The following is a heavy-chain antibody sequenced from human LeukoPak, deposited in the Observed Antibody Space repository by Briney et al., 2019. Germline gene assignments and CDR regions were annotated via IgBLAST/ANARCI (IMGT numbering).Heavy chain of an antibody. V-gene: IGHV3-7*01. CDR1: GFSFRNTW. CDR3: VVYKYILSWSAFDF. CDR2: IKQDETEI. J-gene: IGHJ3*01. Sequence: GGSLRLSCTASGFSFRNTWMSWVRQAPGKGLEWVANIKQDETEIYYADSVKGRFIISRDNAKKSVSLHMNNLRVEDTAVYYCVVYKYILSWSAFDFWGRGTMVTVSS. D-gene: IGHD6-13*01.